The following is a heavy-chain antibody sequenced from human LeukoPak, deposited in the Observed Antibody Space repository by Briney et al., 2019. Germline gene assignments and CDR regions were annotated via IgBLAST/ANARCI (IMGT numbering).Heavy chain of an antibody. CDR2: ISAYNGNT. Sequence: ASVKVSCKASGYTFTSYGISWVRQAPGQGLEWMGWISAYNGNTNYAQKLQGRVTMTTDTSTSTAYMELRSLRSDDTAVYYRAGGPYCSGGTCYSQYFDYWGQGTLVTVSS. J-gene: IGHJ4*02. D-gene: IGHD2-15*01. V-gene: IGHV1-18*01. CDR3: AGGPYCSGGTCYSQYFDY. CDR1: GYTFTSYG.